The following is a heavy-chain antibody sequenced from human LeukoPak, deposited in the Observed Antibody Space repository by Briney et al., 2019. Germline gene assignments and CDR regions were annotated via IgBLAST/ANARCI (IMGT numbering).Heavy chain of an antibody. Sequence: ASVKVSCKASGYTFTDYYMHWVRQAPGQGLEWMGWINPNSGVTNYAQNFQGRVTMTRDTSISTAYMELTRLSSDDTAVYYCARERSNGGLRLDFWGQGTLVTASS. CDR2: INPNSGVT. CDR3: ARERSNGGLRLDF. V-gene: IGHV1-2*02. CDR1: GYTFTDYY. D-gene: IGHD3-16*01. J-gene: IGHJ4*02.